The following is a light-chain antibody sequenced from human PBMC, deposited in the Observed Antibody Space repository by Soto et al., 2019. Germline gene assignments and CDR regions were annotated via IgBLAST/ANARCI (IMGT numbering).Light chain of an antibody. CDR3: QQFHSYPLT. Sequence: AIQLTQSPSSLSASVGDRVTITCRASPGFSNALAWYQQKPGKAPKLLIYDASSLESGVPSRFSGSESGTEFTLIISSLQPEDFATYYCQQFHSYPLTVGGGTKVEIK. CDR1: PGFSNA. V-gene: IGKV1-13*02. J-gene: IGKJ4*01. CDR2: DAS.